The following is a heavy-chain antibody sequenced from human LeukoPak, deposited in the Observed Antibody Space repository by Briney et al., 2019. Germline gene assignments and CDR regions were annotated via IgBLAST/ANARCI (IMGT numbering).Heavy chain of an antibody. CDR3: ARLGSDYDFWSVSHNWFDP. Sequence: IPSETLSLTCTVSGGSISSSSYYWGWIRQPPGKGLEWIGSIYYSGSTYYNPSLKSRVTISVDTSKNQFSLKLSSVTAADTAVYYCARLGSDYDFWSVSHNWFDPWGQGTLVTVSS. D-gene: IGHD3-3*01. V-gene: IGHV4-39*01. J-gene: IGHJ5*02. CDR2: IYYSGST. CDR1: GGSISSSSYY.